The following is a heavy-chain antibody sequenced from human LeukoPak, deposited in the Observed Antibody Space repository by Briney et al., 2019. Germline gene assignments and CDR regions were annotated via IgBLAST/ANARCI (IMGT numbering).Heavy chain of an antibody. Sequence: PSETLSLTRTVSGGSITSHFWSWIRQPAAMGLEWIGRIYTGENPSYNPSLKSRVTISLDKSKNQLSLNLSSVTAADTAIYYCARDPRGPTVAGDYWGQGTQVTVSS. J-gene: IGHJ4*02. V-gene: IGHV4-4*07. D-gene: IGHD6-19*01. CDR1: GGSITSHF. CDR3: ARDPRGPTVAGDY. CDR2: IYTGENP.